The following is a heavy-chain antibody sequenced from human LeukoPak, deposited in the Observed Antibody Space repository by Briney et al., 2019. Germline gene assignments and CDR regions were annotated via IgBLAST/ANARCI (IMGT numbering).Heavy chain of an antibody. D-gene: IGHD2-15*01. CDR3: ARARVAAPKNWFDP. J-gene: IGHJ5*02. CDR1: GYTFTSYG. CDR2: ISAYNGNT. V-gene: IGHV1-18*01. Sequence: GASVKVSCKASGYTFTSYGISWVRQAPGQGLEWMGWISAYNGNTNYAQKLQGRVTMTTDTSTSTAYMELRSLRSDDTAVCYCARARVAAPKNWFDPWGQGTLVTVSS.